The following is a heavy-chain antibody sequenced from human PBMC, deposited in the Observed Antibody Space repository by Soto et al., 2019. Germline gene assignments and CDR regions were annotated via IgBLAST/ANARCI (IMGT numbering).Heavy chain of an antibody. Sequence: GGSLRLSCAASGFTFSSYAMSWVRQAPGKGLEWVSAITGSGGDTFHADSVKGRFTISRDNTKNTLYLQMNRLTAEDMAIYYCAKGSSNSRPYYFDYWGQGTLVTVSS. D-gene: IGHD6-13*01. CDR1: GFTFSSYA. CDR3: AKGSSNSRPYYFDY. V-gene: IGHV3-23*01. CDR2: ITGSGGDT. J-gene: IGHJ4*02.